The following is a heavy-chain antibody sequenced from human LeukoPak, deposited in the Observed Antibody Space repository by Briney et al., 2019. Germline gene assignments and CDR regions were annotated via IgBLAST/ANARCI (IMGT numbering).Heavy chain of an antibody. J-gene: IGHJ4*02. CDR3: AKDKDVVVPAAMEFDY. CDR1: GFTFSSYG. CDR2: ISYDGSNK. Sequence: SGGSLRLSCAASGFTFSSYGMHWVRQAPGKGLEWVAVISYDGSNKYYADSVKGRFTISRDNSKNTLYLQMNCLRAEDTAVYYCAKDKDVVVPAAMEFDYWGQGTLVTVSS. V-gene: IGHV3-30*18. D-gene: IGHD2-2*01.